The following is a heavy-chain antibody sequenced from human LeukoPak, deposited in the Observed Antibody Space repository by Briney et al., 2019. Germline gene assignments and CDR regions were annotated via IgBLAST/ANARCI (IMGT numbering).Heavy chain of an antibody. D-gene: IGHD2-15*01. CDR3: ARHRCSGGSCYPMNWFDP. CDR1: GGSISRGGYS. CDR2: IYYSGST. J-gene: IGHJ5*02. V-gene: IGHV4-39*01. Sequence: KTSETLSLTCAVSGGSISRGGYSWGWIRQPPGKGLEWIGSIYYSGSTYYNPSLKSRVTISVDTSKNQFSLKLSSVTAADTAVYYCARHRCSGGSCYPMNWFDPWGQGTLVTVSS.